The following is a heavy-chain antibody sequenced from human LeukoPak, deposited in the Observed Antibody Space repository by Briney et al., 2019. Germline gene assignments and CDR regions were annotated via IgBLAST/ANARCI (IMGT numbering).Heavy chain of an antibody. CDR1: GYSFTSYW. V-gene: IGHV5-51*01. D-gene: IGHD5-18*01. Sequence: GESLKISCKGSGYSFTSYWIGWVRQMSGKGLEWMGIIYPGDSDTTYSPSFQGQVTISVDKSISTAYLQWSSLKASDTAMYYCARAYNTAMVMGFDYWGQGTLVTVSS. CDR3: ARAYNTAMVMGFDY. CDR2: IYPGDSDT. J-gene: IGHJ4*02.